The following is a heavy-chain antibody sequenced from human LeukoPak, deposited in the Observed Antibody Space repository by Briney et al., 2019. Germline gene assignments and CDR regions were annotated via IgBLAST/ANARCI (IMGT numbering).Heavy chain of an antibody. CDR1: GYTFTSYA. CDR2: INAGNGNT. J-gene: IGHJ6*03. D-gene: IGHD3-3*01. V-gene: IGHV1-3*01. CDR3: ARGTIFGVVITHYYYYYMDV. Sequence: ASVKVSCKASGYTFTSYAMHWVRQAPGQRLEWMGWINAGNGNTKYSQKFQGRVTITRDTSASTAYMELSSLRSEDTAVYYCARGTIFGVVITHYYYYYMDVWGKGTTVTVSS.